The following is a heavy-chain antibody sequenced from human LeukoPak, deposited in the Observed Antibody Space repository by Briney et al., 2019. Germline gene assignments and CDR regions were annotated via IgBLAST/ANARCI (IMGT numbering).Heavy chain of an antibody. CDR3: ARDAKRITMIVVVSDPFDY. V-gene: IGHV1-18*01. CDR1: GYTFTSYG. CDR2: ISAYNGNT. Sequence: ASVKVSCKASGYTFTSYGISWVRQAPGQGLEWMGWISAYNGNTNYAQKLQGRVTMTTDTSTSTAYMELRSLRPDDTAVYYCARDAKRITMIVVVSDPFDYWGQGTLVTVSS. J-gene: IGHJ4*02. D-gene: IGHD3-22*01.